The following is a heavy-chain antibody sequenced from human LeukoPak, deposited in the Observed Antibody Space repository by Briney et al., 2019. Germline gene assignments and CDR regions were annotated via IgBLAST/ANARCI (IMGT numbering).Heavy chain of an antibody. Sequence: GASVKVSCKASGYTFTGHYMHWVRQAPGQGLEWMGWINPNSGATKSAQKFQGSVTMTRDTSITTAYMELSRLRSDDTAVYYCAREMTPVGGSPLIWFDPWGQGTLVTVSS. CDR3: AREMTPVGGSPLIWFDP. CDR2: INPNSGAT. D-gene: IGHD4-23*01. V-gene: IGHV1-2*02. CDR1: GYTFTGHY. J-gene: IGHJ5*02.